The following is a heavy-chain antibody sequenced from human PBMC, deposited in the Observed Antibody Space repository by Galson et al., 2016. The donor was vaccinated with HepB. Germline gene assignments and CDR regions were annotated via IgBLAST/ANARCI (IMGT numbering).Heavy chain of an antibody. CDR1: GFTFSSYG. Sequence: LRLSCAASGFTFSSYGMNWVRQAPGKGLEWVSSISSSSSYIYYADSVKGRFTISRDNAKNSLYLQMNSLRAEDTAVYYCARGVRDGYNVLTYYYGMDVWGQGTTVTVSS. CDR3: ARGVRDGYNVLTYYYGMDV. V-gene: IGHV3-21*01. J-gene: IGHJ6*02. CDR2: ISSSSSYI. D-gene: IGHD5-24*01.